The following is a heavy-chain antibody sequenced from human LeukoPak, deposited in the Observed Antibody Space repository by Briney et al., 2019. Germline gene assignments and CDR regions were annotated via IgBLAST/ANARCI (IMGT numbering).Heavy chain of an antibody. CDR1: GFTFSSYD. CDR3: ARVGEGRGYNYGYRGHYYYYGMDV. J-gene: IGHJ6*02. D-gene: IGHD5-18*01. Sequence: QPGGSLRLSCAASGFTFSSYDMYWVRQAPGKGLEWVSYISSSGRTTYYADSVKGRFTISRDNAKNSLYLQMNSLRAEDTAVYYCARVGEGRGYNYGYRGHYYYYGMDVWGQGTTVTVSS. CDR2: ISSSGRTT. V-gene: IGHV3-48*03.